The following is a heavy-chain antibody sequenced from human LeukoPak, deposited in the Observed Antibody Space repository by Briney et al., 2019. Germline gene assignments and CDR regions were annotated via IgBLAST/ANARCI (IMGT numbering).Heavy chain of an antibody. Sequence: AGGSLRLSCAASGFSFSTYGMHWVRQAPGKGLEWVAFIRFDGSNKYYADSVKGRFTISRDNSKNTVYLQMNSLRAEDTAVYYCAKDLHSSTWYPGDYWGQGTLVTVSS. J-gene: IGHJ4*02. CDR1: GFSFSTYG. CDR3: AKDLHSSTWYPGDY. CDR2: IRFDGSNK. D-gene: IGHD6-13*01. V-gene: IGHV3-30*02.